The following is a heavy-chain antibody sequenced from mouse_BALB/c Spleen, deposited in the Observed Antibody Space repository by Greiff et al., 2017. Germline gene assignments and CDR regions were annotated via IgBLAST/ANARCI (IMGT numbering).Heavy chain of an antibody. CDR2: ISDGGSYT. Sequence: EVKLMESGGGLVKPGGSLKLSCAASGFTFSDYYMYWVRQTPEKRLEWVATISDGGSYTYYPDSVKGRFTISRDNAKNNLYLQMSSLKSEDTAMYYCAGGVRRGYYAMDYWGQGTSVTVSS. CDR3: AGGVRRGYYAMDY. D-gene: IGHD2-14*01. CDR1: GFTFSDYY. V-gene: IGHV5-4*02. J-gene: IGHJ4*01.